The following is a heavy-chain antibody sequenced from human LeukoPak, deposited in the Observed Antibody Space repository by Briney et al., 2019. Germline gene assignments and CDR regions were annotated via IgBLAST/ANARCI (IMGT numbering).Heavy chain of an antibody. D-gene: IGHD1-7*01. CDR3: AKESSY. CDR1: GSTFTSYA. Sequence: GASMRLACAASGSTFTSYAMSCVRQAPGKGLEWVSAISGSGGSTYYADSVKGRFTISRDNCKNTLYLQMNSLRAEDTAVYYCAKESSYWGQGTLVTVSS. CDR2: ISGSGGST. J-gene: IGHJ4*02. V-gene: IGHV3-23*01.